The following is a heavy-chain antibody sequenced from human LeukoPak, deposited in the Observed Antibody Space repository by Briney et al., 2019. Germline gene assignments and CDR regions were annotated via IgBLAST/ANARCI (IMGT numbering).Heavy chain of an antibody. D-gene: IGHD2-15*01. CDR1: GYTFTIYG. J-gene: IGHJ4*02. CDR3: ARDGRAGKMVAPLHDY. Sequence: ASVKVSCKAPGYTFTIYGLSWVRQAPGEGLEWMGWISAYNGNTNYAQKLQGRVTMTTDTSTSTAYMELRSLRSDDTAVYYCARDGRAGKMVAPLHDYWGQGTLVSVSS. V-gene: IGHV1-18*01. CDR2: ISAYNGNT.